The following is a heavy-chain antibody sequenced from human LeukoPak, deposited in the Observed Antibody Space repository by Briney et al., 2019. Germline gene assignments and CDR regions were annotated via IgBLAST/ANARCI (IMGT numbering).Heavy chain of an antibody. CDR1: GFTFSTFG. V-gene: IGHV3-30*02. CDR3: AKDPENNGYSDGSFDY. CDR2: IRSDGAHK. J-gene: IGHJ4*02. D-gene: IGHD3-22*01. Sequence: PGGSLRLSCAASGFTFSTFGMYWVRQAPGKGLDCVASIRSDGAHKKYGDSVKGRFTISRDNSKNTLYLQMNSLRAEDTAVYYCAKDPENNGYSDGSFDYLGQGTLLTVSS.